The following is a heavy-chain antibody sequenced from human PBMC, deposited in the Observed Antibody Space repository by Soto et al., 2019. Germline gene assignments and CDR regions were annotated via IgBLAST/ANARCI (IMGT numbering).Heavy chain of an antibody. CDR1: GFTFSSYG. CDR2: IWYDGSNK. V-gene: IGHV3-33*01. CDR3: ARDMYSSDYFVKWFEP. Sequence: GGSLRLSCAASGFTFSSYGMHWVRQAPGKGLEWVAVIWYDGSNKYYADSVKGRFTISRDNSKNTLYLQMNSLRGEDTAMYYCARDMYSSDYFVKWFEPWGQGTLVTVSS. J-gene: IGHJ5*02. D-gene: IGHD6-19*01.